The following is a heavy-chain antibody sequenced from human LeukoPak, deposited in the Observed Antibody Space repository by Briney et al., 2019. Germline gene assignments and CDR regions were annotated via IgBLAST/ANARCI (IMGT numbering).Heavy chain of an antibody. Sequence: QAGGSLRLSCAASGFTFSSFGMHWVRQAPGKGLEWVAVIWYDASNKYYADSVKGRFTISRDNSKNTLYLQMNSLRDDDTAVYYCVRGVGVSRFNYFDPWGQGTLVTVSP. CDR3: VRGVGVSRFNYFDP. J-gene: IGHJ5*02. CDR1: GFTFSSFG. D-gene: IGHD1-26*01. CDR2: IWYDASNK. V-gene: IGHV3-33*01.